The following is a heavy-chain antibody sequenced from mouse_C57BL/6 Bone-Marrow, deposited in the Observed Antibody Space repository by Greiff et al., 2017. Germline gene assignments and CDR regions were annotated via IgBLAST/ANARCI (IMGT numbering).Heavy chain of an antibody. J-gene: IGHJ4*01. CDR3: ARTVLYAMDY. CDR2: ISSGSSTI. CDR1: GFTFSDYG. Sequence: EVQLVESGGGLVKPGGSLTLSCAASGFTFSDYGMHWVRQAPEKGLEWVAYISSGSSTIYYADTVKGRFTISRDNAKNTLFLQMTSLRSEDTAMYYYARTVLYAMDYWGQGTSGTVSS. V-gene: IGHV5-17*01.